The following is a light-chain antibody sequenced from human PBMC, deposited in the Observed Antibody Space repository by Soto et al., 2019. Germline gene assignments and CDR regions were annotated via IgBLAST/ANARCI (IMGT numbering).Light chain of an antibody. V-gene: IGLV2-14*01. Sequence: SVLTQPASWSGSPGQSITIFCPGTSSDVGGYNLVSWYQQHPGKAPKLMIYEVSNRPSGVSNRFSGSKSGNTASLTISGLQAEDEADYYCSSYTSSSNYVFGTGTKVTVL. CDR3: SSYTSSSNYV. CDR2: EVS. CDR1: SSDVGGYNL. J-gene: IGLJ1*01.